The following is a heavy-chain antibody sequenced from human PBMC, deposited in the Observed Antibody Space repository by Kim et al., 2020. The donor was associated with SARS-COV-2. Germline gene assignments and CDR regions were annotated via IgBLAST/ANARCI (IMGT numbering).Heavy chain of an antibody. D-gene: IGHD3-22*01. CDR2: ISAYNGNT. V-gene: IGHV1-18*04. CDR3: ARETYDSSGRTKGPGFDP. J-gene: IGHJ5*02. Sequence: ASVKVSCKASGYTFTSYGISWVRQAPGQGLEWMGWISAYNGNTNYAQKLQGRVTMTTDTSTSTAYMELRSLRSDDTAVYYCARETYDSSGRTKGPGFDPWGQGTLVTVSS. CDR1: GYTFTSYG.